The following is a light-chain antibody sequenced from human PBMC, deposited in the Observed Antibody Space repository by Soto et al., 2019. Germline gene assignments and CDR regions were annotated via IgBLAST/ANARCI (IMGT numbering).Light chain of an antibody. CDR2: DAS. Sequence: NQSPSAVSASVGDSVTITFRARQSISTWLAWYQQKPGKAPKLLIYDASNLESGVPSRFSCSGSATEFTLTISSLQTDEFSTYYCQQYHSYWTSGQGTKV. CDR1: QSISTW. J-gene: IGKJ1*01. CDR3: QQYHSYWT. V-gene: IGKV1-5*01.